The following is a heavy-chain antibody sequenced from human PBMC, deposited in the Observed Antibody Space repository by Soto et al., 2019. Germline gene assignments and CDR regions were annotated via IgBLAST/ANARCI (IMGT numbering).Heavy chain of an antibody. Sequence: EVQLVESGGGLVKPGGSLRLSCAATGFTFSGYTMNWVRQAPGKGLEWVASISPSSNSIYYADSLKGRFSISRDNAKNSLFLQVNSLRAEDTAVYFCAGGRGPSYSYYYLDVWGTGTTVTVSS. CDR2: ISPSSNSI. V-gene: IGHV3-21*01. J-gene: IGHJ6*03. CDR1: GFTFSGYT. CDR3: AGGRGPSYSYYYLDV.